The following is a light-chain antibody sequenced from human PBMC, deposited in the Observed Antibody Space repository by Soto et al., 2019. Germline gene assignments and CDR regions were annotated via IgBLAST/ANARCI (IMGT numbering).Light chain of an antibody. Sequence: EIVMTQSPAPLSVSPGERATLSCRASQSVSSNLARYQQKPGQAPRLLIYGASTRATGITARFSGSGSGTEFTLTISSLQSEYFAVYYCQQYNNWPPWTFGQGTKVESK. CDR3: QQYNNWPPWT. CDR1: QSVSSN. CDR2: GAS. V-gene: IGKV3-15*01. J-gene: IGKJ1*01.